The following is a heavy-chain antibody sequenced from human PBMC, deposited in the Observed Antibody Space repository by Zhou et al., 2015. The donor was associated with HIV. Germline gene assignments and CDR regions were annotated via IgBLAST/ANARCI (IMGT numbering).Heavy chain of an antibody. Sequence: QVQLVQSGAEVKKPGSSVKVSCKASGGTFSSYAISWVRQAPGQGLEWMGGIIPIFGTANYAQKFQGRVTITADESTSTAYMELSSLRSEDTAVYYCARGLGYCSGGSCSGLYYYYYYMDVWGKGTTVTVSS. CDR2: IIPIFGTA. J-gene: IGHJ6*03. D-gene: IGHD2-15*01. V-gene: IGHV1-69*01. CDR1: GGTFSSYA. CDR3: ARGLGYCSGGSCSGLYYYYYYMDV.